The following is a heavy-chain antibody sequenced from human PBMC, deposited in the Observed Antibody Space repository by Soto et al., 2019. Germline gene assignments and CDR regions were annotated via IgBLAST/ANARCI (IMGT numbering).Heavy chain of an antibody. V-gene: IGHV3-48*01. CDR1: GFTFNTFG. CDR3: ARDGAITGVFDY. Sequence: EVQLVESGGVLAQPGGSLRLSCAASGFTFNTFGMNWVRQAPGKGLEWISYISVTSTTIHYADSVKGRFAISRDNAKNSLDLEMDSLRVEDTAVYYCARDGAITGVFDYWGPGTVVTVSS. J-gene: IGHJ4*02. CDR2: ISVTSTTI. D-gene: IGHD2-8*02.